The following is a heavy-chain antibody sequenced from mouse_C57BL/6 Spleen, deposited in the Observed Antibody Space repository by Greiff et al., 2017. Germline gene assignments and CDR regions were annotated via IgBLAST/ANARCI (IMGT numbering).Heavy chain of an antibody. V-gene: IGHV1-72*01. CDR1: GYTFTSYW. Sequence: QVQLKQPGAELVKPGASVKLSCKASGYTFTSYWMHWVKQRPGRGLEWIGRIDPNSGGTKYNEKFKSKATLTVDKPSSTAYMQLSSLTSEDSAVYYCARRGSSGYWFAYWGQGTLVTVSA. CDR3: ARRGSSGYWFAY. J-gene: IGHJ3*01. D-gene: IGHD3-2*02. CDR2: IDPNSGGT.